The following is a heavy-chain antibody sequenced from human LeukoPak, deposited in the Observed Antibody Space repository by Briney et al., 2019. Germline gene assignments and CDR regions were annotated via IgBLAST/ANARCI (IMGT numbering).Heavy chain of an antibody. CDR2: IWYDGSNK. CDR3: ARDPFNLRVGDY. Sequence: GGSLRLSCAASGFTFSSYGMHWVRQAPGKGLEWVAVIWYDGSNKYYADSVKGRFTISRDNSKNTLYLQMNSLRAEGTAVYYCARDPFNLRVGDYWGQGTLVTVSS. J-gene: IGHJ4*02. D-gene: IGHD3-10*01. V-gene: IGHV3-33*01. CDR1: GFTFSSYG.